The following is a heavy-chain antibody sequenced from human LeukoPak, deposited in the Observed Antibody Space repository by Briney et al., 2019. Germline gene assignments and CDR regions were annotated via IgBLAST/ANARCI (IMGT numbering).Heavy chain of an antibody. J-gene: IGHJ4*02. D-gene: IGHD3-10*01. CDR2: ISWNSGSI. Sequence: PGGSLRPSCAASGFTFDDYAMHWVRQAPGKGLEWVSGISWNSGSIGYADSVKGRFTISRDNAKNSLYLQMNSLRAEDTALYYCMSTRVYYYGSGMEKGGCDYWGQGTLVTVSS. CDR3: MSTRVYYYGSGMEKGGCDY. CDR1: GFTFDDYA. V-gene: IGHV3-9*01.